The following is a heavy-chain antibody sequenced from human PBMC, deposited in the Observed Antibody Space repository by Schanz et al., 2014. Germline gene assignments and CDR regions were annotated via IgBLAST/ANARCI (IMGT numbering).Heavy chain of an antibody. J-gene: IGHJ6*02. CDR2: MNPNSGDT. Sequence: QVQLVQSGAEVKKPGASVKVSCRASGYPFTSDDITWVRQAPGQGLEWMGWMNPNSGDTGYPRKFQDRVTMTRNASISTAYMELNSLRSEDTAVYFCARDLTVDTGYVVHYCYCGMDVWGQGTRVTVSS. V-gene: IGHV1-8*01. CDR3: ARDLTVDTGYVVHYCYCGMDV. CDR1: GYPFTSDD. D-gene: IGHD5-12*01.